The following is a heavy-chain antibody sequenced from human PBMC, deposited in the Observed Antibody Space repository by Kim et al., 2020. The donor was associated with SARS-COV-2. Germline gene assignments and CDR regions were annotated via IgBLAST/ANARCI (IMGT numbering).Heavy chain of an antibody. CDR1: GDSVKNSSYY. Sequence: SETLSLTCSVSGDSVKNSSYYWGWLRQPPGRGLEYISSISSTVNTFQNPSLKSRLTMSVDMSTNQFSLRLKSVTAADTAVYYCARASRKPLINIDSWGQGPLVTVSS. CDR3: ARASRKPLINIDS. CDR2: ISSTVNT. V-gene: IGHV4-39*07. J-gene: IGHJ4*02. D-gene: IGHD3-16*01.